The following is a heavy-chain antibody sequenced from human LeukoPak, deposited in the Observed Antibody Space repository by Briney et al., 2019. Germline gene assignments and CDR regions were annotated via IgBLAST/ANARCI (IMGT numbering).Heavy chain of an antibody. CDR1: GGSISSYY. CDR2: IYYSGTT. J-gene: IGHJ1*01. CDR3: ASSPPGTEYFHH. V-gene: IGHV4-59*12. Sequence: PSETLSLTCTVSGGSISSYYWSWIRQPPGKGLEWIGYIYYSGTTNYNPSLKSRVTISVDTSKNQFSLNLISVTAADTAVYYCASSPPGTEYFHHWGQGTLVTVSS.